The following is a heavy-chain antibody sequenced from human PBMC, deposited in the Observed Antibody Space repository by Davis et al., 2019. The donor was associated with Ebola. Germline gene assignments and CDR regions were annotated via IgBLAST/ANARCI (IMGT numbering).Heavy chain of an antibody. CDR1: GFSYGSYV. V-gene: IGHV3-23*01. J-gene: IGHJ4*02. CDR2: ISGAGYNT. Sequence: GESLKISCAASGFSYGSYVMNWVRQGPGQGLEWVSGISGAGYNTYHADSVKGRFTISRDNSKNTLYWQMNSLSADDTAVYYCATCGFCISSSGIDYRGQGTLVTVSS. D-gene: IGHD6-19*01. CDR3: ATCGFCISSSGIDY.